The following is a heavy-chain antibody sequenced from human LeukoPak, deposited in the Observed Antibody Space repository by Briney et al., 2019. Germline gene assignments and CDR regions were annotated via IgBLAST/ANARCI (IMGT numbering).Heavy chain of an antibody. J-gene: IGHJ4*02. Sequence: GGSLRLSCAASGFTFSSYAMSWVRQAPGKGLEWVSAISGSGGRIYYGASVKGRFTISRDNSENTLNLQMNSLRAKDTAVYYCATSKYSGSYWGQGTLVTVSS. CDR3: ATSKYSGSY. CDR1: GFTFSSYA. CDR2: ISGSGGRI. D-gene: IGHD1-26*01. V-gene: IGHV3-23*01.